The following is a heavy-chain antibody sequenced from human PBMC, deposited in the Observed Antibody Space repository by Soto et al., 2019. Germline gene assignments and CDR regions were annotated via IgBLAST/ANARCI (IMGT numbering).Heavy chain of an antibody. CDR3: ARVGPRYCSSTSCLIDY. V-gene: IGHV3-33*01. Sequence: QVQLVESGGGVVQPGRSLRLSCAASGFTFSSYGMHWVRQAPGKGLEWVAVIWYDGSNKYYADSVKGRFTISRDNSKNTLYLQMNSLRAEETAVYYCARVGPRYCSSTSCLIDYWGQGTLVTVSS. J-gene: IGHJ4*02. CDR2: IWYDGSNK. D-gene: IGHD2-2*01. CDR1: GFTFSSYG.